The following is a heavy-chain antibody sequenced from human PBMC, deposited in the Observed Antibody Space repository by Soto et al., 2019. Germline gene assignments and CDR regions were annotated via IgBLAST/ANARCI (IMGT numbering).Heavy chain of an antibody. D-gene: IGHD1-26*01. J-gene: IGHJ4*02. Sequence: GGSLRLSCVASGFTFSSYGMHWVRQAPGKGLEWVAIISYDGSNTYYADSVKGRFTISRDNSKNTLYLQMNSLRAEDTSVYYCAKEGGLSGSYYISSSYYFDYWGQGTLVAVSS. CDR2: ISYDGSNT. CDR3: AKEGGLSGSYYISSSYYFDY. CDR1: GFTFSSYG. V-gene: IGHV3-30*18.